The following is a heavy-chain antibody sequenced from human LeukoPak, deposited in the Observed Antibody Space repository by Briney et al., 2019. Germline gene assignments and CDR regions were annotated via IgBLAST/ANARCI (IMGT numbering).Heavy chain of an antibody. D-gene: IGHD3-9*01. CDR3: ASGDDILTGYSYFDY. CDR1: GFTFSSYA. Sequence: PGGSLRLSCAASGFTFSSYAMHWVRQAPGKGLEWVAVISYDGSNKYYADSVKGRFTISRDNSKNTLYLQMNSLRAEDTAVYYCASGDDILTGYSYFDYWGQGTLVTVSS. CDR2: ISYDGSNK. J-gene: IGHJ4*02. V-gene: IGHV3-30-3*02.